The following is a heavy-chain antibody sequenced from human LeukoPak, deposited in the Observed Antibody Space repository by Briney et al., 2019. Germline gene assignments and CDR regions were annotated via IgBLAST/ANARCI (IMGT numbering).Heavy chain of an antibody. D-gene: IGHD3-22*01. CDR2: ISYAGGT. CDR1: GGSISSFY. CDR3: ARVGDTSGYFYYFDY. V-gene: IGHV4-59*08. Sequence: PSETLSLTCAVSGGSISSFYWSWVRQPPGKGLEWVGYISYAGGTTYNPSLKGRVSMSIDTSRNQFSLRLTSVTAADTALYYCARVGDTSGYFYYFDYWGQGTLVSVSS. J-gene: IGHJ4*02.